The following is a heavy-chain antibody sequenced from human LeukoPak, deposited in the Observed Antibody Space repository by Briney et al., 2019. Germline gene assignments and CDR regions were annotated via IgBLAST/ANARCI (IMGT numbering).Heavy chain of an antibody. J-gene: IGHJ4*02. CDR2: IYYSGST. V-gene: IGHV4-61*05. D-gene: IGHD3-16*01. CDR3: ARVSVTALDY. CDR1: GGSISSSSYY. Sequence: SETLSLTCTVSGGSISSSSYYWGWIRQPPGKGLEWIGYIYYSGSTNYNPSLKSRVTISVDTSKNQFSLKLSSVTAADTAVYYCARVSVTALDYWGQGTLVTVSS.